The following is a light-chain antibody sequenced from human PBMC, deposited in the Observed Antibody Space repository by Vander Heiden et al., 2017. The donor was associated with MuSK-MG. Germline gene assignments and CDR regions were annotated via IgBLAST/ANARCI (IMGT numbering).Light chain of an antibody. J-gene: IGKJ4*01. CDR3: QQDNTSLT. CDR1: QSVSSN. Sequence: EIVMTQSPATLSVSPGERATLSCRASQSVSSNLDWYQQKPGQAPRLLIYGASTRANGIPDRFSGSGSVTEFTLTSSSRQSEDFAVYYWQQDNTSLTFGGGTKVXIK. CDR2: GAS. V-gene: IGKV3-15*01.